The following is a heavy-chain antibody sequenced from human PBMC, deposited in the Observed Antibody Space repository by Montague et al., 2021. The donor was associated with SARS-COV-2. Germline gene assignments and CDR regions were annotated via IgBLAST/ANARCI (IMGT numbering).Heavy chain of an antibody. CDR1: GFTFSTYN. CDR3: ARDQLIRGVPAFDM. CDR2: ISSGSGAI. V-gene: IGHV3-48*04. D-gene: IGHD3-10*01. J-gene: IGHJ3*02. Sequence: SLRLSCAASGFTFSTYNMNWVRQIPGKGLEWLSYISSGSGAIFYXDAFKGRFTVSRDNAKNSLFLQMNSLRAEDTAVYYCARDQLIRGVPAFDMWGQGTMVTVSS.